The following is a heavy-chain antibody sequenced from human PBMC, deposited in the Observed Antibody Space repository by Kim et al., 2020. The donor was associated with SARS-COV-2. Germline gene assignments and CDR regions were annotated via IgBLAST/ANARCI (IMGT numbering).Heavy chain of an antibody. CDR1: GFTFSGSA. CDR2: IRSKANSYAT. D-gene: IGHD3-10*01. J-gene: IGHJ6*02. Sequence: GGSLRLSCAASGFTFSGSAMHWVRQASGKGLEWVGRIRSKANSYATAYAASVKGRFTISRDDSKNTAHLQMNSLKTEDTAVYYSTRDLDGLWFGESKYHYARDVWAQRTTVTVSS. CDR3: TRDLDGLWFGESKYHYARDV. V-gene: IGHV3-73*01.